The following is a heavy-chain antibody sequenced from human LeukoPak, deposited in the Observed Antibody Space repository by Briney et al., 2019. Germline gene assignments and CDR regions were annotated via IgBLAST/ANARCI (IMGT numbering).Heavy chain of an antibody. V-gene: IGHV3-72*01. CDR2: SRSKTNRYTT. D-gene: IGHD3-10*01. Sequence: GGSLRLSCAASGFTFSDHYLDWVRQAPGKGLEWVGRSRSKTNRYTTQYAASVKGRFTISRDDSKNSLYLQMNSLRAEDTAVYYCAKEDQLLWFGELWPSYFDYWGQGTLVTVSS. J-gene: IGHJ4*02. CDR1: GFTFSDHY. CDR3: AKEDQLLWFGELWPSYFDY.